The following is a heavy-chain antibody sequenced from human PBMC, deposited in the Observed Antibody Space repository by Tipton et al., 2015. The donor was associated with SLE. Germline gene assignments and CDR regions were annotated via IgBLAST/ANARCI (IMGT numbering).Heavy chain of an antibody. CDR3: ARGWTEVGATPSPYVY. CDR2: IIPIFGTA. V-gene: IGHV1-69*05. Sequence: QSGAEVKKPGSSVKVSCKASGGTSSSYTINWVRQAPGQGLEWMGGIIPIFGTANYAQKFQDRVTITTDESTSTAYMELSSLRSEDTAVYYCARGWTEVGATPSPYVYWGQGTLVTVSS. J-gene: IGHJ4*02. CDR1: GGTSSSYT. D-gene: IGHD1-26*01.